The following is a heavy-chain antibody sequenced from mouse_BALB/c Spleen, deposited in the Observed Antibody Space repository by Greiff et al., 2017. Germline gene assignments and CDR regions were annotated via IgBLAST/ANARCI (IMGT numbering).Heavy chain of an antibody. V-gene: IGHV2-9*02. J-gene: IGHJ3*01. CDR3: ARDTDYYGSSPAWFAY. D-gene: IGHD1-1*01. CDR2: IWAGGST. CDR1: GFSLTSYG. Sequence: VHLVESGPGLVAPSQSLSITCTVSGFSLTSYGVHWVRQPPGKGLEWLGVIWAGGSTNYNSALMSRLSISKDNSKSQVFLKMNSLQTDDTAMYYCARDTDYYGSSPAWFAYWGQGTLVTVSA.